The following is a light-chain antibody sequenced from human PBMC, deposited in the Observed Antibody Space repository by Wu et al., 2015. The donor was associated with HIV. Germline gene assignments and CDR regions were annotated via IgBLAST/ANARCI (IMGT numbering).Light chain of an antibody. Sequence: EIALTQSPGTLSLSPGERATLSCGASQSVSSNYLAWYQQKPGQAPRLLIYAASRRATGIPDRFSGSGSGTDFTLTISRLEPEDFAVYYCQQYGSSPPWTFGHGTKVEIK. J-gene: IGKJ1*01. CDR1: QSVSSNY. CDR2: AAS. V-gene: IGKV3-20*01. CDR3: QQYGSSPPWT.